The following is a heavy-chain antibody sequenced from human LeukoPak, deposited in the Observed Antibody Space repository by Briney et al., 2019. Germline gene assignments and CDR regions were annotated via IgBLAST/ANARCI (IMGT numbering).Heavy chain of an antibody. V-gene: IGHV1-2*02. CDR1: VYTFTGYY. CDR3: ARVRCSGGSCYTGFDY. J-gene: IGHJ4*02. CDR2: INPNSGGA. D-gene: IGHD2-15*01. Sequence: ASVRVSSTASVYTFTGYYMHWARQAPGPGPEWMGWINPNSGGANYAPKIQGRVTMTRDTSISTAYMDLSRLRSDDTAVYYCARVRCSGGSCYTGFDYWGQGTLVTVSS.